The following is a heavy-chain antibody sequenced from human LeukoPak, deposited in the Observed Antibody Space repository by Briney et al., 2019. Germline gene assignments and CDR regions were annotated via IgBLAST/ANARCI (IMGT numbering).Heavy chain of an antibody. J-gene: IGHJ4*02. CDR3: AKSVVVITFRFDD. D-gene: IGHD2-15*01. Sequence: GGSLRLSCAASGFTFSNYAMSWVRQAPGKGLEWVSGISGSGGSTYYADSVKGRFAISRDNSKNMVYLQMNSLRADDTAIYYCAKSVVVITFRFDDWGQGALVTVSS. V-gene: IGHV3-23*01. CDR1: GFTFSNYA. CDR2: ISGSGGST.